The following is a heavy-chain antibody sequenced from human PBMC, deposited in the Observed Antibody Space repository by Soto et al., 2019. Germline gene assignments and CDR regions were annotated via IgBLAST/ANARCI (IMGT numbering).Heavy chain of an antibody. J-gene: IGHJ6*02. V-gene: IGHV3-21*01. CDR3: ARDVAVDTAMVFQHYGMDV. D-gene: IGHD5-18*01. CDR2: ISSSSSYI. Sequence: PGGSLRLSCAASGFTFSSYSMNWVRQAPGKGLEWVSSISSSSSYIYYADSVKGRFTISRDNAKNSLYLQMNSLRAEDTAVYYCARDVAVDTAMVFQHYGMDVWGQGTTVTVSS. CDR1: GFTFSSYS.